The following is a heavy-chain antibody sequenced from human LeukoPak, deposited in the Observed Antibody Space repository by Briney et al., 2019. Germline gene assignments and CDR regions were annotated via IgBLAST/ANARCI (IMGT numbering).Heavy chain of an antibody. V-gene: IGHV5-51*01. D-gene: IGHD1-14*01. Sequence: GESLQISCKGSGYSFTSYWIGWVRQLPGKGLEWMGIIYPGDSDTRYSPSFQGQVTISADKSISTAYLQWSSLKASDTAMYYCAGQTKPYYYYYGMDVWGKGTTVTVSS. J-gene: IGHJ6*04. CDR2: IYPGDSDT. CDR3: AGQTKPYYYYYGMDV. CDR1: GYSFTSYW.